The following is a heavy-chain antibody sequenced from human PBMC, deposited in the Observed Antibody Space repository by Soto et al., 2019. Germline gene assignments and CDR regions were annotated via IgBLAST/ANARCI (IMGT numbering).Heavy chain of an antibody. D-gene: IGHD6-13*01. CDR2: IKQDGSEK. Sequence: GGSLRLSCAASGFTFSSYWLSWVRQAPGKGLEWVANIKQDGSEKYYVDSVKGRFTISRDNAKNSLYLQMNSLRAEDTAVYYWARTGYSSSWYIIYPYYFDYWGQGT. CDR3: ARTGYSSSWYIIYPYYFDY. J-gene: IGHJ4*02. CDR1: GFTFSSYW. V-gene: IGHV3-7*05.